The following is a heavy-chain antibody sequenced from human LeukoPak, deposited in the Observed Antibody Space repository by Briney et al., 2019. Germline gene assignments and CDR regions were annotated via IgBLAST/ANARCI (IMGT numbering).Heavy chain of an antibody. V-gene: IGHV1-24*01. CDR2: FDPEDGET. Sequence: ASVKVSCKVSGYTLTELSMHWVRQAPGKGLEWMGGFDPEDGETIYAQKFQGRVTMTEDTSTDTAYMELSSLRSEDTAVYYCATRLAFSGWMRTNWFDPWGQGTLVTVSS. CDR3: ATRLAFSGWMRTNWFDP. J-gene: IGHJ5*02. D-gene: IGHD6-19*01. CDR1: GYTLTELS.